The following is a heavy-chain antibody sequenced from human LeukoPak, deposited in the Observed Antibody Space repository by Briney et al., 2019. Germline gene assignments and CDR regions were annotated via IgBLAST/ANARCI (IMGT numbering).Heavy chain of an antibody. CDR3: ASYYYDSSGYYRSLSFDY. CDR2: IWYDGSNK. Sequence: GRSLRLSCAASGFTFSSYGMHWVRQAPGKGLEWVAVIWYDGSNKYYADSVKGRFTISRDNAKNTLYLQMNSLRAEDTAVYYCASYYYDSSGYYRSLSFDYWGQGTLVTVSS. D-gene: IGHD3-22*01. J-gene: IGHJ4*02. CDR1: GFTFSSYG. V-gene: IGHV3-33*03.